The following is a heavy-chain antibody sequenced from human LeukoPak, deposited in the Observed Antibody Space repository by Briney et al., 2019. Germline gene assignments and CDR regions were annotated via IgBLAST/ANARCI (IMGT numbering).Heavy chain of an antibody. J-gene: IGHJ3*02. Sequence: SETLSLTCTVSGGSISRGGYYWSCIRQHPVKGLEYIGYIYYSGSIYYNPSLKSRVTISLDPSKNQFSLKLSSVTAADTAVYYCARDRGYSYGCDAFDIWGQGTMVTVSS. CDR1: GGSISRGGYY. CDR3: ARDRGYSYGCDAFDI. V-gene: IGHV4-31*03. D-gene: IGHD5-18*01. CDR2: IYYSGSI.